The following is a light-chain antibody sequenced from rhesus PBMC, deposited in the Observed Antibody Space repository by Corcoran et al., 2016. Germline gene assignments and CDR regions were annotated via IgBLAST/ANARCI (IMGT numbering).Light chain of an antibody. V-gene: IGKV1-25*01. CDR2: DAS. CDR3: QQHKSYPFT. J-gene: IGKJ3*01. CDR1: LGISKY. Sequence: DIQMTQSPSSLSASVGDTVTITCQASLGISKYLAWYQQQPGKAPKLLIYDASTLQSGVPSRFSGSGSGTEFTLTISRLQLEDFATYSCQQHKSYPFTFSPGTKLYIK.